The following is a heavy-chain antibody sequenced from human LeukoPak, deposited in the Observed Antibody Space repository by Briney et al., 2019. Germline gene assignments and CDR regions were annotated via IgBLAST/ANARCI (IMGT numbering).Heavy chain of an antibody. Sequence: SETLSLTCTVSGGSISSSSYYWGWIRQPPGKGLEWIGSIYYSGSTNYNPSLTSRVTISVDTSKNQFSLKLSSVTAADTAVYYCASSPYSSSWHYFDYWGQGTLVTVSS. CDR3: ASSPYSSSWHYFDY. J-gene: IGHJ4*02. CDR1: GGSISSSSYY. CDR2: IYYSGST. D-gene: IGHD6-13*01. V-gene: IGHV4-39*07.